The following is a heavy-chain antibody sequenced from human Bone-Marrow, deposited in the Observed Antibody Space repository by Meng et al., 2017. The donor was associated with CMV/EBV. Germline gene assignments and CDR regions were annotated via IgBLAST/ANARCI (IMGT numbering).Heavy chain of an antibody. Sequence: GGSLRLSCAASGFTFSSYWMSWVRQAPGKGLEWVANIKQDGSEKYYVDSVKGRFTISRDNAKNSLYLQMNSLRAEDTAVYYCARDYDWLSAYYFDYWGQGKLVNVAS. J-gene: IGHJ4*02. CDR3: ARDYDWLSAYYFDY. D-gene: IGHD3-9*01. CDR1: GFTFSSYW. V-gene: IGHV3-7*01. CDR2: IKQDGSEK.